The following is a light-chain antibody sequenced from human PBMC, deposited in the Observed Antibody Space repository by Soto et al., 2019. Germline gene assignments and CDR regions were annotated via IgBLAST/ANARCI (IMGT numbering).Light chain of an antibody. Sequence: EIVLTQSPATLSLSPGERATLSCRASQSISDYLAWYKQKPGQAPSLLIYDASNRATGIPARFSGSGSGTDFTLTISSLEPEDFAVYYCQQRSDWITFGQGTRLEIK. CDR2: DAS. CDR1: QSISDY. CDR3: QQRSDWIT. V-gene: IGKV3-11*01. J-gene: IGKJ5*01.